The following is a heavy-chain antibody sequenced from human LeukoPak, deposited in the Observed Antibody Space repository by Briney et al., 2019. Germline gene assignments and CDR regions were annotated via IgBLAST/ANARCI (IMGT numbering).Heavy chain of an antibody. CDR3: ASTAYGSSNGYY. D-gene: IGHD2-2*01. V-gene: IGHV4-38-2*01. CDR2: IYHSGST. CDR1: GYSISSGYY. J-gene: IGHJ4*02. Sequence: PSETLSLTCAVSGYSISSGYYWGWIRQPPGKGLEWIGSIYHSGSTNYNPSLKSRVTISVDKSKNQFSLKLSSVTAADTAVYYCASTAYGSSNGYYWGQGTLVTVSS.